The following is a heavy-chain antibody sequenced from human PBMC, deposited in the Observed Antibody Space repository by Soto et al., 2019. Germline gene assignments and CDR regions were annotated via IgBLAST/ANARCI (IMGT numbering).Heavy chain of an antibody. D-gene: IGHD2-2*01. V-gene: IGHV3-33*01. Sequence: QVQLVESGGGVVQPGRSLRLSCAASRFTFSSYGMHWVRQAPGKGLEWVAVIWYDRSNKYYADSVKGRFTISRDNSKNTLYLESDSLRAEGTAVYYCASSELVPVAMGGVYYYFYGMGVWSQGTTVSVSS. CDR2: IWYDRSNK. CDR1: RFTFSSYG. J-gene: IGHJ6*02. CDR3: ASSELVPVAMGGVYYYFYGMGV.